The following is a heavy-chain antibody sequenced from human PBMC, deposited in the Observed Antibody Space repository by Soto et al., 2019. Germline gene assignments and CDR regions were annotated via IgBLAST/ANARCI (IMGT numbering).Heavy chain of an antibody. Sequence: SETLSLTCAVSGGSISSSNWWSWVRQPPGKGLEWIGEIYHSGSTNYNPSLKSRVTISVDKSKNQFSLKLSSVTAADTAVYYCAREVYDILTGYYRGTWWFDPWGRGTLVTVSS. J-gene: IGHJ5*02. V-gene: IGHV4-4*02. CDR1: GGSISSSNW. D-gene: IGHD3-9*01. CDR2: IYHSGST. CDR3: AREVYDILTGYYRGTWWFDP.